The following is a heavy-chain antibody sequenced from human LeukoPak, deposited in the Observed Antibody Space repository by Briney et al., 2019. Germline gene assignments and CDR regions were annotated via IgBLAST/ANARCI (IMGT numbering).Heavy chain of an antibody. CDR1: SGSISSGGYS. CDR3: ARVRYYDSSGYYPSSYYFDY. D-gene: IGHD3-22*01. J-gene: IGHJ4*02. Sequence: SETLSLTCAVSSGSISSGGYSWSWIRQPPGTGLEWIGYIHHSGSTYYNPSLKSRVTISVDRSKNQFSLKLSSVTAADTAVYYCARVRYYDSSGYYPSSYYFDYWGQGTPVTVSS. V-gene: IGHV4-30-2*01. CDR2: IHHSGST.